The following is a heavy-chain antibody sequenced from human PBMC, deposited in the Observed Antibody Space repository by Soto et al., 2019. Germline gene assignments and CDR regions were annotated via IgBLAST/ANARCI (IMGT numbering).Heavy chain of an antibody. V-gene: IGHV1-69*13. CDR1: GVTFSSYA. Sequence: SVKVSCKASGVTFSSYAISWVRQAPGQGLEWMGGIIPIFGTANYAQKFQGRVTITADESTSTAYMELSSLRSEDTAVYYCARIPAVAGVYGMDVWGQGTTVTVSS. CDR2: IIPIFGTA. D-gene: IGHD6-19*01. CDR3: ARIPAVAGVYGMDV. J-gene: IGHJ6*02.